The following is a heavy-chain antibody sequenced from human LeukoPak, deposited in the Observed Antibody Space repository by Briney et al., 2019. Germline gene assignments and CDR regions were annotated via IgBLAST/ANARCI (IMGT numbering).Heavy chain of an antibody. CDR2: ISSSGSTI. J-gene: IGHJ6*03. CDR1: GFTFGSYE. D-gene: IGHD3-9*01. Sequence: GGSLRLSCAASGFTFGSYEMNWVRQAPGKGLEWISYISSSGSTIHYADSVKGRFTISRDNAKNSLYLQMNSLRAEDTAVYYCARGGFDWLLFNYYYYMDVWGKGTTVTVSS. V-gene: IGHV3-48*03. CDR3: ARGGFDWLLFNYYYYMDV.